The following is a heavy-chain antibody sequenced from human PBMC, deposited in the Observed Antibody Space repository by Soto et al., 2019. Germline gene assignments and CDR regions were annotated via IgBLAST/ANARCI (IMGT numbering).Heavy chain of an antibody. D-gene: IGHD3-3*01. J-gene: IGHJ5*02. Sequence: VKVSCKASGDTFTGYYMHWVRQAPGQGLEGMGWINPNSGGTNYAQKFQGRVTMTRDTSISTAYMELSRLRSDDTAVYYCARGGTYYDFWSGFRVFWFDPWGQGTLVTVSS. CDR2: INPNSGGT. CDR3: ARGGTYYDFWSGFRVFWFDP. CDR1: GDTFTGYY. V-gene: IGHV1-2*02.